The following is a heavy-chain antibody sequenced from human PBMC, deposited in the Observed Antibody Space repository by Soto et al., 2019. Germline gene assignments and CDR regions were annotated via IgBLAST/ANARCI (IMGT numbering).Heavy chain of an antibody. CDR3: AKDGPTYYDYVWGSYRSSEFDY. J-gene: IGHJ4*02. D-gene: IGHD3-16*02. Sequence: GGSLRLSCAASGFTFSSYAMSWVRQAPGKGLEWVSAISGSGGSTYYADSVKGRFTISRDNSKNTLYLQMNSLRAEDTAVYYCAKDGPTYYDYVWGSYRSSEFDYWGQGTRVTVSS. CDR1: GFTFSSYA. V-gene: IGHV3-23*01. CDR2: ISGSGGST.